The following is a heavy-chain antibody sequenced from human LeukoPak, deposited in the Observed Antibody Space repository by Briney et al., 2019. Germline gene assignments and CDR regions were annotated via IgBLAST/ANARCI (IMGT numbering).Heavy chain of an antibody. V-gene: IGHV4-34*01. D-gene: IGHD2-21*01. CDR3: ATARRGIAIQQYASYFYFHMDV. CDR1: GGTFSTYG. CDR2: INHSGST. J-gene: IGHJ6*03. Sequence: SETLSLTWPASGGTFSTYGLRWIRQPPGKGLEWIGEINHSGSTNYNPSLKSRVTISVDTSKDQFSLKLSSVTAADTAVYYCATARRGIAIQQYASYFYFHMDVWGKGTTVTVSS.